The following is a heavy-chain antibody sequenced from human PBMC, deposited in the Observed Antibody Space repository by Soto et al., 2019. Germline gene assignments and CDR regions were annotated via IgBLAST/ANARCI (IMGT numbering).Heavy chain of an antibody. CDR3: ARRGPNNSYGYDHRLDP. D-gene: IGHD5-18*01. Sequence: QLQLQESGPGLMKPSETLSLTCSVSGGSISSNSYFWDWIRQSPGKGLEWIGSVHFRGSTYYNPSLTSRVTIAVDTSKNQFSLKLTSVTAADRAVYYCARRGPNNSYGYDHRLDPWGQGTLVTVSS. CDR2: VHFRGST. CDR1: GGSISSNSYF. V-gene: IGHV4-39*01. J-gene: IGHJ5*02.